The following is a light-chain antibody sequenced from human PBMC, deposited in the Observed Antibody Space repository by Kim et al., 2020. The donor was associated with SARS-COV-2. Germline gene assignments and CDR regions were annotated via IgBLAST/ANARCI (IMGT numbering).Light chain of an antibody. CDR3: STWDDSLGGVV. J-gene: IGLJ2*01. CDR2: RNN. V-gene: IGLV1-47*01. Sequence: VLTQPPSASGTPGQRVTVSCSGSSSNIGNNFVFWYQQFPGTAPKLLIYRNNQLPSGVPDRFSGSKSGTSASLAISELRSEDEADYYCSTWDDSLGGVVFGGGTQLTVL. CDR1: SSNIGNNF.